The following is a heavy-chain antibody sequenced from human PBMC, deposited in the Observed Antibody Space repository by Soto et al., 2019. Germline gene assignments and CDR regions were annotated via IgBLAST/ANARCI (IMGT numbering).Heavy chain of an antibody. Sequence: HPGGSLRLSCAASGFTFSSYGMHWVRQAPGKGLEWVAVISYDGSNKYYADSVKGRFTISRDNSKNTLYLQMNSLRAEDTAVYYCAKDPSSSWTPRYYFDYWGQGTLVTVSS. CDR3: AKDPSSSWTPRYYFDY. D-gene: IGHD6-13*01. CDR2: ISYDGSNK. V-gene: IGHV3-30*18. J-gene: IGHJ4*02. CDR1: GFTFSSYG.